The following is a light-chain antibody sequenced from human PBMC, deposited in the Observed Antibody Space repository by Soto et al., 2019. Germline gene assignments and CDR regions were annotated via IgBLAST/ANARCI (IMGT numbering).Light chain of an antibody. CDR3: QQFSSYPLT. CDR2: GAS. Sequence: EFVLTQSPGPLSLSPGERATLSCRASQTVRNNYLAWYQQKPGQAPRLIIYGASNRATGIPDRFSGSWSGTDFTLTISRLEPEDVAVYYCQQFSSYPLTLGGGTKVDIK. CDR1: QTVRNNY. J-gene: IGKJ4*01. V-gene: IGKV3-20*01.